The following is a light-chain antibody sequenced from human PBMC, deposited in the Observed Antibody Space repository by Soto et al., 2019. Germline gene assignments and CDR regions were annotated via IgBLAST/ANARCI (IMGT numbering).Light chain of an antibody. Sequence: DIQMTQSPSSLSASVGDRVTITCRASQGISNYLVWYQQKQGKVPKLLIYAACTLQSGFPSRFSSSGSGSDFALPISSLQPGDVATFHWQDSRGAPWTFGQGTKVEIK. CDR1: QGISNY. V-gene: IGKV1-27*01. CDR2: AAC. J-gene: IGKJ1*01. CDR3: QDSRGAPWT.